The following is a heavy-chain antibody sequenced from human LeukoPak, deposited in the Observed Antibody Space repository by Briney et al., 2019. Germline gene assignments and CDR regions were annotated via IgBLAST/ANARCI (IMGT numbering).Heavy chain of an antibody. CDR2: INSDGSST. CDR3: ARTDSSGWYWFFDL. Sequence: GGSLRLSCAASGFTFSSYWMHWVRHAPGKGLVWVSRINSDGSSTSYADSVKGRFTISRDNAKNTLYLQMNSLRAEDTAVYYCARTDSSGWYWFFDLWGRGTLVTVSS. V-gene: IGHV3-74*01. CDR1: GFTFSSYW. D-gene: IGHD6-19*01. J-gene: IGHJ2*01.